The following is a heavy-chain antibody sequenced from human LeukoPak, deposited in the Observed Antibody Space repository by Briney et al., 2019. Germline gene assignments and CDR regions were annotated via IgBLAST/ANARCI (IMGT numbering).Heavy chain of an antibody. D-gene: IGHD3-16*01. CDR2: VYYSGRT. CDR3: ARPLDTSLANPFDI. V-gene: IGHV4-39*01. CDR1: GASISSSSYF. Sequence: SETLSLTCTVSGASISSSSYFWGWIRQSPGKGLEYIGSVYYSGRTYYSPSLKSRVTISLDTSTNQFSLRLTSVTAADTAVYYCARPLDTSLANPFDIWGHGTMVTVSS. J-gene: IGHJ3*02.